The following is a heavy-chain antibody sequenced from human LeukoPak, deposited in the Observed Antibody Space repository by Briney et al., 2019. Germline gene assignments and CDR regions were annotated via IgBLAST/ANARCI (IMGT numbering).Heavy chain of an antibody. Sequence: GGSLRLSCAASGFTFSSYAMSWVRQTPGKGLEWVSAISGSGGSTYYADSVKGRFTISRDNSKNTLYLQMNSLRAEDTAVYYCATGITGSILLPDYWGQGTLVTVSS. CDR2: ISGSGGST. D-gene: IGHD1-20*01. CDR1: GFTFSSYA. J-gene: IGHJ4*02. CDR3: ATGITGSILLPDY. V-gene: IGHV3-23*01.